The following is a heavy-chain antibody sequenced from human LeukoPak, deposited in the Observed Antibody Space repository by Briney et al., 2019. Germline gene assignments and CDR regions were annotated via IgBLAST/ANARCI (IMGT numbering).Heavy chain of an antibody. V-gene: IGHV3-73*01. Sequence: PGGSLRLSCAASGFTFSGSAMHWVRQASGKGLEWVGRIRSKANNYATAYAASVQGRFSISRDDSKNTAYLQMNSLKTEDTAVYYCTRPAAGTSPDYWGQGTLVTVSS. D-gene: IGHD6-13*01. CDR2: IRSKANNYAT. CDR1: GFTFSGSA. CDR3: TRPAAGTSPDY. J-gene: IGHJ4*02.